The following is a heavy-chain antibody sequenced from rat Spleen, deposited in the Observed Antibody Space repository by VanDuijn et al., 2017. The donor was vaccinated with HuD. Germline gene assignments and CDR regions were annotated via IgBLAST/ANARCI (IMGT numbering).Heavy chain of an antibody. V-gene: IGHV5-27*01. CDR1: GFSFSNYY. D-gene: IGHD1-1*01. Sequence: EVQLVESGGGLVQPGRSLKLSCAASGFSFSNYYMAWVRQAPTKGLEWVAYISAGGGSTYYRDSVKGRFTISRDNAKSTLYLQMDSLRSEDTATYYCVRDPSTTVALDYWGQGVMVTVSS. CDR3: VRDPSTTVALDY. CDR2: ISAGGGST. J-gene: IGHJ2*01.